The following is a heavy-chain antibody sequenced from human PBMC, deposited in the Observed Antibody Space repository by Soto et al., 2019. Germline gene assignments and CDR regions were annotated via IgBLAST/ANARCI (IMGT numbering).Heavy chain of an antibody. CDR3: LVTTSDFGI. Sequence: EVQLVESGGGLVQPGGSLRLCCAGSGFIFSSFWMNWVRQAPGTGLEWVANIKQDGSEKYYVDSVKGRLSTSRDNAKNSLYLQMNSLRAEDTAVYYCLVTTSDFGIWGQGTMVTVSS. CDR1: GFIFSSFW. J-gene: IGHJ3*02. CDR2: IKQDGSEK. D-gene: IGHD4-4*01. V-gene: IGHV3-7*01.